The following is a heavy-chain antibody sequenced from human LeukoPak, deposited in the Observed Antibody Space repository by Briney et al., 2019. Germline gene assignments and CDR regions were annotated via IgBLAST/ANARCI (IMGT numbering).Heavy chain of an antibody. CDR3: ARVSDFGDSPPDL. Sequence: PGGSLRLSCAASGSTFSSYSMNWVRQAPGKGLEWVSSISSSSSYIYYADSVKGRFTISRDNAKNSLYLQMNSLRAEDTAVYYCARVSDFGDSPPDLWGRGTLVTVPS. CDR1: GSTFSSYS. J-gene: IGHJ2*01. CDR2: ISSSSSYI. D-gene: IGHD4-17*01. V-gene: IGHV3-21*01.